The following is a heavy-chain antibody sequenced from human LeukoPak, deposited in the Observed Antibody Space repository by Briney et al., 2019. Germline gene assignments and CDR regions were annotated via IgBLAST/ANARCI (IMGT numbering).Heavy chain of an antibody. D-gene: IGHD2/OR15-2a*01. CDR2: IWYDGSKR. CDR3: ARDPGVKYYYFDH. Sequence: GRSLRLSCAASGFTFSSYGMHWLRQGPGKGLEWVAVIWYDGSKRFYADSVQGRFTISRDDSKNTLYLQMNSLRVEDAAVYYCARDPGVKYYYFDHWGQGSLVIVSS. V-gene: IGHV3-33*01. CDR1: GFTFSSYG. J-gene: IGHJ4*02.